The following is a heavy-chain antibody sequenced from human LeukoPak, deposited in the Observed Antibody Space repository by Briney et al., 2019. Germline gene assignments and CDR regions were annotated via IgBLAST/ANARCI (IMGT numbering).Heavy chain of an antibody. J-gene: IGHJ6*02. CDR3: ARGYSYGLPDYYYYGMDV. CDR1: GGSIRSYY. D-gene: IGHD5-18*01. V-gene: IGHV4-59*01. Sequence: SETLSLTCTVPGGSIRSYYWSWIRQPPGEGLEWMGYIYYSGSTNYNPSLKSRVTISVDTSKNQFSLKLSSVTAADTAVYYCARGYSYGLPDYYYYGMDVWGQGTTVTVSS. CDR2: IYYSGST.